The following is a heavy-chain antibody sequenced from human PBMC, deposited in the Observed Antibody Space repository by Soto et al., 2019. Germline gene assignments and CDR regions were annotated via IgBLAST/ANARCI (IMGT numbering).Heavy chain of an antibody. CDR1: GFTFSSFW. CDR2: IKQDGSAK. Sequence: EVQLVESGGGLVQPGGSLTLSCAASGFTFSSFWMTWVRQAPGKGLEWVANIKQDGSAKNYVDSVEGRFTVSRDNAKSSLYLQMNSLRVEDTSVYYCVRSQSAEYHAWGQGTVVIVSA. CDR3: VRSQSAEYHA. J-gene: IGHJ3*01. D-gene: IGHD6-6*01. V-gene: IGHV3-7*01.